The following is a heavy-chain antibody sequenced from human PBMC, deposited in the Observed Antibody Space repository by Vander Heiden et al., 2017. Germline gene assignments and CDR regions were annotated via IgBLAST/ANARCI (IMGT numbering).Heavy chain of an antibody. Sequence: QVQLVQSGAEVKKPGASVKGSCKASGYTFTGYYMHWVRQAPGQGLEWMGWINPNSGGTNYAQKFQGRVTMTRDTSISTAYMELSRLRSDDTAVYYCARGTTLYDFWSGYYHYWGQGTLVTVSS. D-gene: IGHD3-3*01. CDR2: INPNSGGT. V-gene: IGHV1-2*02. CDR1: GYTFTGYY. CDR3: ARGTTLYDFWSGYYHY. J-gene: IGHJ4*02.